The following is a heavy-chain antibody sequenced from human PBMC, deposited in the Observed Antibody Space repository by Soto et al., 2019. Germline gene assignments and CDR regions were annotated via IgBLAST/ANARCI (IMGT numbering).Heavy chain of an antibody. D-gene: IGHD7-27*01. CDR1: GGFISSYY. V-gene: IGHV4-59*08. CDR3: ARRWGRTFDY. CDR2: IYYSGST. J-gene: IGHJ4*02. Sequence: QVQLQESGPGLVKPSDTLSLTCTVSGGFISSYYWSWIRQPPGKGLEWIGYIYYSGSTNYNPSLKSRLTISVDTSKNQFSLKLSSVTAADTAVYYCARRWGRTFDYWGQGTLVTVSS.